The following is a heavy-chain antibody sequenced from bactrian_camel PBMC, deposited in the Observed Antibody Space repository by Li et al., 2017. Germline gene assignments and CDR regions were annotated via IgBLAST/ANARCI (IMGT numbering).Heavy chain of an antibody. CDR3: AARRAGLSRTWNEANNYHY. J-gene: IGHJ4*01. D-gene: IGHD7*01. CDR2: IDSDGTA. Sequence: HVQLVESGGDSVQAGGSLRLSCAFSGYIYSTYTMGWFRQAPGKEREGVAAIDSDGTAAYAESVKGRFTVSVDNAKKTLYLQMNNLQTEDTAVYYCAARRAGLSRTWNEANNYHYWSQGPQVTVS. CDR1: GYIYSTYT. V-gene: IGHV3S53*01.